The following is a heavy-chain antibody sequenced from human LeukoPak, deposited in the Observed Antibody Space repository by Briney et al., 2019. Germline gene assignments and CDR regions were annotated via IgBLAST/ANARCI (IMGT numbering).Heavy chain of an antibody. CDR3: VRDGYGGYDYAFDV. CDR2: ISSTGATI. CDR1: GFTFSSNG. J-gene: IGHJ3*01. D-gene: IGHD5-12*01. Sequence: GGSLRLSCAASGFTFSSNGMNWVRQAPGKGLDFIAYISSTGATIYYADSLKGRFTISRDNARNSLYLQMNSLRAEDTAVYYCVRDGYGGYDYAFDVWGQGTMVTVSS. V-gene: IGHV3-48*01.